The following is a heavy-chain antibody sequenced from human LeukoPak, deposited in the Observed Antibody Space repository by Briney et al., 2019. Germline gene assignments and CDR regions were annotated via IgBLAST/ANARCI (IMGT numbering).Heavy chain of an antibody. D-gene: IGHD3-3*01. CDR1: GASSSGYF. V-gene: IGHV4-34*01. CDR3: ARAQAFSDF. Sequence: SETLSLTCAVYGASSSGYFWNWIRQPPGKGLEWIGEINHSGSTNYNPSLKGRVTISVDTSKNQFSLKLSSVTAADTAVYYCARAQAFSDFWGQGTLVTVSS. CDR2: INHSGST. J-gene: IGHJ4*02.